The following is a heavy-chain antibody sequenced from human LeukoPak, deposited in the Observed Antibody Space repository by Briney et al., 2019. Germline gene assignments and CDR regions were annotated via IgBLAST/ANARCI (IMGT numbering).Heavy chain of an antibody. Sequence: GSLRLSCTASGFTFNDYYMTWIRQAPGKGLEWISSISGSDGTIFYADSVKGRFTISRDNAKKSLYLQMNSLRAEDTAVYYCAKDRGIDYYDSSGLGYWGQGTLVTVSS. CDR2: ISGSDGTI. CDR1: GFTFNDYY. CDR3: AKDRGIDYYDSSGLGY. J-gene: IGHJ4*02. V-gene: IGHV3-11*01. D-gene: IGHD3-22*01.